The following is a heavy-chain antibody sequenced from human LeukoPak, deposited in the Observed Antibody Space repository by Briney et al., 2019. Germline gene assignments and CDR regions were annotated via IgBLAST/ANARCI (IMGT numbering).Heavy chain of an antibody. CDR2: ISSSSSYI. CDR3: ARGSYSSSWSMGWFDP. Sequence: GGSLRLSCAASGFTFSSYSMNWVRQAPGKGLEWVSSISSSSSYIYYADSVKGRFTTSRDNAKNSLYLQMNSLRAEDTAVYYCARGSYSSSWSMGWFDPWGQGTLVTVSS. D-gene: IGHD6-13*01. J-gene: IGHJ5*02. V-gene: IGHV3-21*01. CDR1: GFTFSSYS.